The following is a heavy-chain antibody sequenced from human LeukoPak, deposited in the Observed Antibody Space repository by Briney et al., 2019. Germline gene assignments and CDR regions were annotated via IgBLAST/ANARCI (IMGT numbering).Heavy chain of an antibody. V-gene: IGHV3-23*01. D-gene: IGHD2-21*02. CDR3: AQRAMTAWWYFDL. Sequence: GESLRLSCAASGFTFSNYALSWVRQAPGKGLEWVSAITDSGGSTFSADSVKGRFTISRDNSKNTLYLQMNSLRAEDTAVYYCAQRAMTAWWYFDLWGRGTLVTVSS. CDR1: GFTFSNYA. J-gene: IGHJ2*01. CDR2: ITDSGGST.